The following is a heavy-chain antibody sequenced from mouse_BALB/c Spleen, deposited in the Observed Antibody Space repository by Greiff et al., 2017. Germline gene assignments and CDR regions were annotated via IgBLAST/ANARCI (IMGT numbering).Heavy chain of an antibody. J-gene: IGHJ4*01. V-gene: IGHV5-12-1*01. CDR2: ISSGGGST. Sequence: EVKLVESGGGLVKPGGSLKLSCAASGFAFSSYDMSWVRQTPEKRLEWVAYISSGGGSTYYPDTVKGRFTISRDNAKNTLYLQMSSLKSEDTAMYYCARLVDSMDYWGQGTSVTVSS. CDR3: ARLVDSMDY. CDR1: GFAFSSYD.